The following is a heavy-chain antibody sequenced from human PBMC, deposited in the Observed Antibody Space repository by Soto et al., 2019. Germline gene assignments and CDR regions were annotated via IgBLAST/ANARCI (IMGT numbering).Heavy chain of an antibody. Sequence: GPPVKVSCKASGGTFSSYTIAWVRQAPGQGLEWMGEIIPLFGTTNYVEKFQGRLTITADASTSTAYMELSSLRSEDTAMYYCARDSIAAAGTDYWGQGTLVTVSS. CDR3: ARDSIAAAGTDY. CDR2: IIPLFGTT. D-gene: IGHD6-13*01. V-gene: IGHV1-69*01. CDR1: GGTFSSYT. J-gene: IGHJ4*02.